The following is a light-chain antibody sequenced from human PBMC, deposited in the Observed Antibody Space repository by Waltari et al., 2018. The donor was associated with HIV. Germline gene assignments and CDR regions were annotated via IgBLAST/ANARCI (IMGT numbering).Light chain of an antibody. CDR2: MND. Sequence: QSVVTPPPSASGTPGQRVTISCSGRGSNIGTYSVNWYQHFPGTAPKLLIYMNDQRPSGVPGRFSGSQSGTSASLAISGLQYDDEADYYCAVWDDSLGGAVFGGGTKLTVL. CDR3: AVWDDSLGGAV. V-gene: IGLV1-47*01. CDR1: GSNIGTYS. J-gene: IGLJ2*01.